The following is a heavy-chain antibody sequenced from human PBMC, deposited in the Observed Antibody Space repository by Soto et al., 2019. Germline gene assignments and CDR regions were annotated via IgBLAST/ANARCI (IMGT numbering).Heavy chain of an antibody. Sequence: SAKASCRASGFTVTSSAVQWVRQARGQSNKRIGWIVVGSGNTNYAQKFQGRVTITRDTSASTAYMELSSLRSEDTAVYYCARVSDYYGSGSYSDPTDAFDIWGQGTMVTVSS. J-gene: IGHJ3*02. CDR2: IVVGSGNT. D-gene: IGHD3-10*01. V-gene: IGHV1-58*01. CDR3: ARVSDYYGSGSYSDPTDAFDI. CDR1: GFTVTSSA.